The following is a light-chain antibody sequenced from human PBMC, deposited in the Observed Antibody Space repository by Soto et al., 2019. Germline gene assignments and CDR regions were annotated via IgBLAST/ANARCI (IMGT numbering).Light chain of an antibody. V-gene: IGLV2-14*01. CDR2: EVS. Sequence: LTQPASVSGSPGQSITISCTGTSSDVGNYKYVSWYQQHPGKAPKLMIYEVSNRPSGVSNRFSGSKSGNTASLTISGLPAEDETDYYCFSYTSSGTYVFGTGTKVTVL. J-gene: IGLJ1*01. CDR3: FSYTSSGTYV. CDR1: SSDVGNYKY.